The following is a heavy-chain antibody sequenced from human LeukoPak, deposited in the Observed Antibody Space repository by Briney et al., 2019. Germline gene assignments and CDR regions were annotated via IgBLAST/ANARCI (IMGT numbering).Heavy chain of an antibody. CDR3: VRGSTLRHYQY. J-gene: IGHJ4*02. Sequence: SVTLSLTCTVSGGSISSSTYYWGWIRRPPGKGLEWIGSIYYSGSTYYNPSLKSRVTVSVDTSKNQFSLKLSSVTAADTAVYYCVRGSTLRHYQYWGQGTLVTVSS. CDR2: IYYSGST. CDR1: GGSISSSTYY. D-gene: IGHD3-16*01. V-gene: IGHV4-39*01.